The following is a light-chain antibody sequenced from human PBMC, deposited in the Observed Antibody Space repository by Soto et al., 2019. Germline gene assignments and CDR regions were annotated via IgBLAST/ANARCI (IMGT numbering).Light chain of an antibody. J-gene: IGLJ1*01. CDR3: SSYAGSDSYV. CDR2: EVN. CDR1: RSDVGDYNY. Sequence: QSALTQPPSASGSPGQSVTISCTGTRSDVGDYNYVSWYQQHPGKAPKLMIYEVNKRPSGVPDRFSASKSGNTASLTVSGLQAEDEADYYCSSYAGSDSYVFGTGTKVTVL. V-gene: IGLV2-8*01.